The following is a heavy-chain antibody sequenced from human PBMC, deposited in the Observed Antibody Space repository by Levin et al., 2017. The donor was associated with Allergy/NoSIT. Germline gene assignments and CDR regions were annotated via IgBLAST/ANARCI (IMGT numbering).Heavy chain of an antibody. CDR1: GLTFNNYA. D-gene: IGHD2-21*01. CDR2: ISGSGGST. Sequence: QPGGSLRLSCAASGLTFNNYAMSWVRQAPGKGLEWVSSISGSGGSTYYADTVKGRFTISRENSKNALYLQMNNLRAEDTAVYYCAKDLSYSSFSGMDAMDVWGQGTTVTVSS. V-gene: IGHV3-23*01. CDR3: AKDLSYSSFSGMDAMDV. J-gene: IGHJ6*02.